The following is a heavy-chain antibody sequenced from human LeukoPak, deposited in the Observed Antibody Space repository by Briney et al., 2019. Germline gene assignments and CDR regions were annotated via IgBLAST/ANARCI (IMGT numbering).Heavy chain of an antibody. Sequence: ASVKVSCEASGYTFTSYDINWVRQATGQGLEWMGWMNPNSGNTGYAQKFQGRVTITRNTSISTAYMELSSLRSEDTAVYYCASFMVRGLNYFDYWGQGTQVTVSS. CDR1: GYTFTSYD. CDR2: MNPNSGNT. CDR3: ASFMVRGLNYFDY. J-gene: IGHJ4*02. D-gene: IGHD3-10*01. V-gene: IGHV1-8*03.